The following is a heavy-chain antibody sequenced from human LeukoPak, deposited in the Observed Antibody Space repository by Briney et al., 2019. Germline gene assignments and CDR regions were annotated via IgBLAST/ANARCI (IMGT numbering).Heavy chain of an antibody. D-gene: IGHD5-18*01. CDR2: IRSKGYGGTT. Sequence: GGSLRLSCTASGFTFGDHAMSWVRQAPGKGLEWVGFIRSKGYGGTTEYAASVKGRFTISRDDSKGIAYLQMNSLRIEDTAVYYCTRGPTQQWLYYGMDVWGQGTTVIVSS. V-gene: IGHV3-49*04. J-gene: IGHJ6*02. CDR1: GFTFGDHA. CDR3: TRGPTQQWLYYGMDV.